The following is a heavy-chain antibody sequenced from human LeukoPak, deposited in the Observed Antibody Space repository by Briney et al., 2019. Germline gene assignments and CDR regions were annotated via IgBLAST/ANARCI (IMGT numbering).Heavy chain of an antibody. Sequence: GGSLRLSCAASGFTFSSYAMSWVRQAPGKGLEWVSAISGSGGSTYYADSVKGRFTISRDNSKNTLYLQMNSLRAEDTAVYYCAVSVSSSFAPDAFDIWGQGTMVTVSS. CDR2: ISGSGGST. J-gene: IGHJ3*02. V-gene: IGHV3-23*01. D-gene: IGHD6-13*01. CDR3: AVSVSSSFAPDAFDI. CDR1: GFTFSSYA.